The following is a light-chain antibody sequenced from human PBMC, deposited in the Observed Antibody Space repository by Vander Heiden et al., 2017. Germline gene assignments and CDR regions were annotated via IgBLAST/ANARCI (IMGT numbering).Light chain of an antibody. CDR2: DNH. CDR1: SSNIGNSY. J-gene: IGLJ2*01. CDR3: ASWDDSLSAVV. Sequence: QSVLTQPPSVSAAPGQKVTISCSGSSSNIGNSYVSWYQQLPGTAPNLLIYDNHKRPSGIPDRFSGSKSGTSDTLGITGLQTGDEADYFCASWDDSLSAVVFGGGTKLTVL. V-gene: IGLV1-51*01.